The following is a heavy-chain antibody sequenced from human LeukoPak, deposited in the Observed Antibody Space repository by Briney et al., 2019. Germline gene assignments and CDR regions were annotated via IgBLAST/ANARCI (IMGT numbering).Heavy chain of an antibody. D-gene: IGHD3-10*01. Sequence: VKVSCKASGGTFSSYAICWVRQAPGQGLEWMGGIIPIFGTANYAQKFQGRVTITADESTSTAYMELSSLRSEDTAVHYCARDGSGSYQNFDYWGQGTLVTVSS. V-gene: IGHV1-69*01. CDR3: ARDGSGSYQNFDY. CDR1: GGTFSSYA. J-gene: IGHJ4*02. CDR2: IIPIFGTA.